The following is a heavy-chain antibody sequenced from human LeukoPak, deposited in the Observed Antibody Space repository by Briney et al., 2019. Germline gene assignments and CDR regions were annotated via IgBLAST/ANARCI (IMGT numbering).Heavy chain of an antibody. Sequence: PSETLSLTCTVSGGSISSYYWSWIRQPPGKGLEWIGYIYYSGSTNYNPSLKSRVTISVDTSKNQFSLKLSSVTAADTAVYYCARSAATYYYDSSGYYTTFDYWGQGTLVTVSS. V-gene: IGHV4-59*08. CDR2: IYYSGST. D-gene: IGHD3-22*01. CDR1: GGSISSYY. CDR3: ARSAATYYYDSSGYYTTFDY. J-gene: IGHJ4*02.